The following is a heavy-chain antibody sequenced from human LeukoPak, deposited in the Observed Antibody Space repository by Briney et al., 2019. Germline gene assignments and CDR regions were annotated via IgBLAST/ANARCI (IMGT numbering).Heavy chain of an antibody. Sequence: GASVKVSCKASGYTFTSYGISWVRQAPGQGLEWMGWISAYNGNTNYAQKLQGRVTMTTDTSTSTAYMELRSLRPDDTAVYYCARDVPIVVVPAAMAYYYYYYMDVWGKGTTVTVSS. V-gene: IGHV1-18*01. CDR2: ISAYNGNT. D-gene: IGHD2-2*01. CDR1: GYTFTSYG. J-gene: IGHJ6*03. CDR3: ARDVPIVVVPAAMAYYYYYYMDV.